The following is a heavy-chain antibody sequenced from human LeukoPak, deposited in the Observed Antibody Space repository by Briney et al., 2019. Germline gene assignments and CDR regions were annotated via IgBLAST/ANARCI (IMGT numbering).Heavy chain of an antibody. CDR3: ARDLRWFDP. Sequence: PGGSLRLSCVVSGFTFSTYPMNWVRQAPGKGLEWVSSISSSGGSIYYADSVKGRFSISRDNAKNSLYLQMNSLRAEDTAVYYCARDLRWFDPWGQGTLVTVSS. J-gene: IGHJ5*02. V-gene: IGHV3-21*01. CDR1: GFTFSTYP. CDR2: ISSSGGSI. D-gene: IGHD3-9*01.